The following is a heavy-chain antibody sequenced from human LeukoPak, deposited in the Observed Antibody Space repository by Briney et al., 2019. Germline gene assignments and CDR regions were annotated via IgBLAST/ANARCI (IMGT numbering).Heavy chain of an antibody. CDR1: GFTFSGYW. V-gene: IGHV3-74*01. Sequence: SGGSLRLSCAASGFTFSGYWMHWGRQAPGPGLVWVSRINSDGSSTSYADSVKGRFTISRDNAKNTLYLQMNSLRAEDTAVYYCAGGWNNDYWGQGTLVTVSS. CDR2: INSDGSST. J-gene: IGHJ4*02. CDR3: AGGWNNDY. D-gene: IGHD1/OR15-1a*01.